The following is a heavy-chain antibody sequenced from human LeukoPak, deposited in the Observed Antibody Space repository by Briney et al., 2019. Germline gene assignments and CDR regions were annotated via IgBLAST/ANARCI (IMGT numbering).Heavy chain of an antibody. CDR2: IYYSGST. V-gene: IGHV4-39*01. CDR1: RGSISSSSYY. D-gene: IGHD1-14*01. J-gene: IGHJ4*02. Sequence: SETLSLTCTVSRGSISSSSYYWGWIRQPPGKGLEWIGSIYYSGSTYYNPSLKSRVTISVDTSKNQFSLKLSSVTAADTAVYYCAIGYHGTFDYWGQGTLVTVSS. CDR3: AIGYHGTFDY.